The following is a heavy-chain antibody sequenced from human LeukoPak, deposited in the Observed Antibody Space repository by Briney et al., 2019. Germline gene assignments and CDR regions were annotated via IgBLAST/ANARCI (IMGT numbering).Heavy chain of an antibody. CDR1: GYTFTSYD. Sequence: ASVKVSCKASGYTFTSYDINWVRQASGQGLEWMGWMNPNSGNTDYAQKFQGRVTFTRDTSITTAYMELSNLRSEDTAVYYCARAPHRNLLLNYDYVFDYWGREPRSPSPQ. D-gene: IGHD3-16*01. CDR2: MNPNSGNT. V-gene: IGHV1-8*03. CDR3: ARAPHRNLLLNYDYVFDY. J-gene: IGHJ4*02.